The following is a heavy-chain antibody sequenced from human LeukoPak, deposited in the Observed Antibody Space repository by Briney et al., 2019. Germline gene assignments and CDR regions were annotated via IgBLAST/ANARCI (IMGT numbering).Heavy chain of an antibody. J-gene: IGHJ4*02. Sequence: PGGSLILSCAASGFTFSSYGMHWVRQAPGKGLEWVAVIWYDGSNKYYADSVKGRVTISRDNSKNTLYLQMNSLRAEDTAVYYCARDSGVDTAMVDFDYWGQGTLVTVSS. CDR2: IWYDGSNK. CDR1: GFTFSSYG. V-gene: IGHV3-33*01. CDR3: ARDSGVDTAMVDFDY. D-gene: IGHD5-18*01.